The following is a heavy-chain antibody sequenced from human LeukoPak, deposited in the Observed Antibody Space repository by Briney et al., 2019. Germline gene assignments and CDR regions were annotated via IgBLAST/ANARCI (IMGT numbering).Heavy chain of an antibody. CDR1: GYSFTSYW. CDR2: IYPGDSDT. J-gene: IGHJ4*02. CDR3: AREYGGSYRY. Sequence: GESLKISRKGSGYSFTSYWIGWVRQMTGKGLEWMGIIYPGDSDTRYSPSFQGQVTFSADRSIRTAYLQWSSLKASDTAMYYCAREYGGSYRYWGQGALVTVSS. D-gene: IGHD1-26*01. V-gene: IGHV5-51*01.